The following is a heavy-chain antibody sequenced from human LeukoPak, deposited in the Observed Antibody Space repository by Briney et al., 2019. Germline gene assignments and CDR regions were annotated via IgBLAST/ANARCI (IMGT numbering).Heavy chain of an antibody. Sequence: ASVKVSCKASGYTFTSYAMNWVRQAPGQGLEWRGWINTNTGNPTYAQGFTGRFVFSLDTSVSTAYLQISSLKAEDTAVYYCARVLWFGELFGGESDNWFDPWGQGTLVTVSS. J-gene: IGHJ5*02. CDR3: ARVLWFGELFGGESDNWFDP. CDR2: INTNTGNP. D-gene: IGHD3-10*01. CDR1: GYTFTSYA. V-gene: IGHV7-4-1*02.